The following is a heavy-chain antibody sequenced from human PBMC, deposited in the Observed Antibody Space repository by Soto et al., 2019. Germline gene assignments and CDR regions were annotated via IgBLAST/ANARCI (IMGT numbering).Heavy chain of an antibody. V-gene: IGHV1-18*01. J-gene: IGHJ4*02. Sequence: QVQLVQSGAEVKKPGASVTVSCKASGYTFTSYGISWVRQAPGQGLEWMGWISAYNGNTKNVQKFQGRATMTTDTSTSAAYMELRSLRSDDTAVYYCARDAAAGLNDYWGQGTLVTVSS. CDR3: ARDAAAGLNDY. D-gene: IGHD6-13*01. CDR1: GYTFTSYG. CDR2: ISAYNGNT.